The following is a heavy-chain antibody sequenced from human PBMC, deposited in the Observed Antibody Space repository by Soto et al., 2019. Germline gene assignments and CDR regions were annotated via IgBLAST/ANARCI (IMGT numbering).Heavy chain of an antibody. CDR3: AKDLSYSSGWSPIDY. CDR2: ISGSGVST. Sequence: EVQLLESGGGLVQPGGSLRLSCAASGFTFSSYAMSWVRQAPGKGLEWVSAISGSGVSTYYADSVKGRFTISRDNSQNTLYLQMNSLRAEDTAVYYCAKDLSYSSGWSPIDYWGQGTLVSVSS. V-gene: IGHV3-23*01. D-gene: IGHD6-19*01. J-gene: IGHJ4*02. CDR1: GFTFSSYA.